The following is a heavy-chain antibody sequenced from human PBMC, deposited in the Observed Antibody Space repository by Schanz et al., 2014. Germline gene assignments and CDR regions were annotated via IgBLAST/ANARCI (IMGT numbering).Heavy chain of an antibody. D-gene: IGHD6-19*01. J-gene: IGHJ5*02. CDR1: GGSIRTYF. CDR2: IYYSGST. CDR3: ARQYSGWSRFDP. Sequence: QVQLQESGPGLVKPSETLSLTCSVSGGSIRTYFWAWIRQPPGKGLEWIGFIYYSGSTNYNPSLKGRVTKSFDMPKTKFAQTRNSVTAADTGVYYCARQYSGWSRFDPWGQGIRVTVSS. V-gene: IGHV4-59*08.